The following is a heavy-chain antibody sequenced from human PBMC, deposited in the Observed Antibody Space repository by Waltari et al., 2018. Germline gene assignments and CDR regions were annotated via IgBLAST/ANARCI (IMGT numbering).Heavy chain of an antibody. CDR3: ARIHSSSWFNYYYYGMDV. J-gene: IGHJ6*02. CDR1: GFTFSSYW. V-gene: IGHV3-74*01. D-gene: IGHD6-13*01. Sequence: EVQLVESGGGLVQPGGSLRLSSAASGFTFSSYWMHWVRQAPGKGLVWVSRINRDGSSTSYADSVKGRFTISRDNAKNTLYLQMNSLRAEDTAVYYCARIHSSSWFNYYYYGMDVWGQGTTVTVSS. CDR2: INRDGSST.